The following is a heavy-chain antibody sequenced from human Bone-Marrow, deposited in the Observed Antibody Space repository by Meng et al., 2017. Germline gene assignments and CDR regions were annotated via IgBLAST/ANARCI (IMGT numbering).Heavy chain of an antibody. CDR3: TTDFVFYTYGDWFDP. D-gene: IGHD3-16*01. CDR2: INAGNGNT. Sequence: LVQSGCKGNKPGASVKVSSKASGYTFTSYAMHWVRQAPGQRLEWMGWINAGNGNTKYSQKFQGRVTITRDTSASTAYMELSSLKTEDTAVYYCTTDFVFYTYGDWFDPWGQGTLVTVSS. CDR1: GYTFTSYA. J-gene: IGHJ5*02. V-gene: IGHV1-3*01.